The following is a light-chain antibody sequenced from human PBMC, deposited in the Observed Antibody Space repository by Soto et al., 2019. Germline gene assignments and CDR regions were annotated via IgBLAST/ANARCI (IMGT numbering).Light chain of an antibody. CDR1: QSISSW. J-gene: IGKJ4*01. CDR3: QQYDNYKPLT. CDR2: DAT. V-gene: IGKV1-5*01. Sequence: DIQMTQSPSTLSASLGDSETITCQASQSISSWLAWYQQKPAKAPPLLIFDATTLESGTPSRFSGRRSGTQFTLTINGLQPDDFATYYRQQYDNYKPLTFGGGTKVDIK.